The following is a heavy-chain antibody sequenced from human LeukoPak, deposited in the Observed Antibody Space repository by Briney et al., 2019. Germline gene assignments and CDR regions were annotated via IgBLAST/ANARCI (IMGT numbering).Heavy chain of an antibody. D-gene: IGHD6-6*01. V-gene: IGHV3-11*04. J-gene: IGHJ1*01. CDR1: GFNFNDFY. CDR2: ISGSGTTI. CDR3: AKDYYSGSSLGSWGLQY. Sequence: PGGSLRLSCAASGFNFNDFYMSWIRQAPGKGLEWISYISGSGTTIYYADSVKGRFTISRDNSKNTVSLQMNSLRAEDTAVYYCAKDYYSGSSLGSWGLQYWGQGTLVTVSS.